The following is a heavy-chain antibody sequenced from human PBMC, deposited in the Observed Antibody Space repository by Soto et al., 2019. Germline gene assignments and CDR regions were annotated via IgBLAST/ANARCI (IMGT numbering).Heavy chain of an antibody. CDR1: GFTFSSYA. V-gene: IGHV3-23*01. J-gene: IGHJ4*02. CDR2: ISGSGGST. Sequence: GGSLRLSCAASGFTFSSYAMSWVRQAPGKGLEWVSAISGSGGSTYYADSVNGRFTISRDNSKNTLYLQMNSLRAEDTAVYYCAKDLGGVVPAATPGDYWGQRTLVTAPQ. CDR3: AKDLGGVVPAATPGDY. D-gene: IGHD2-2*01.